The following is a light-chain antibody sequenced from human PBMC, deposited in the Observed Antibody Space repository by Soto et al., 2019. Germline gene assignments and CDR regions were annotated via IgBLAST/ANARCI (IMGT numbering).Light chain of an antibody. Sequence: EIVMPQSPGTLSVSPGERATLFCRASQSVSSSYLAWYQQKPGQAPRLLIYAASSRATGIPVRFSGSGSGTDFTLSISRLEPEDFAVYYCQHYGSSSWTVGQGTKVDIK. CDR1: QSVSSSY. CDR2: AAS. V-gene: IGKV3-20*01. J-gene: IGKJ1*01. CDR3: QHYGSSSWT.